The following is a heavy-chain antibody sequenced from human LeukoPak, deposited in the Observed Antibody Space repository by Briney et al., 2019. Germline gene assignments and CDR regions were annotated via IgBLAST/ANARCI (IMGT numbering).Heavy chain of an antibody. CDR2: IYYSGST. V-gene: IGHV4-39*07. CDR3: ASGTGYGARNWFDP. D-gene: IGHD3-9*01. J-gene: IGHJ5*02. CDR1: GGSISSSSYY. Sequence: PSETLSLTCTVSGGSISSSSYYWGWIRQPPGKGLEWIGSIYYSGSTYYNPSLKSRVTISVDTSKNQFSLKLSSVTAADTAVYYCASGTGYGARNWFDPWGQGTLVTVSS.